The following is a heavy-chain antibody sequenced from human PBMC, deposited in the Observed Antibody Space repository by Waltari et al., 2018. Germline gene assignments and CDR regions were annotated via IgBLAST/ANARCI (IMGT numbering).Heavy chain of an antibody. D-gene: IGHD3-10*01. CDR2: IYYSGST. CDR1: GGSISSSSYY. CDR3: ARDDPFRWFDP. J-gene: IGHJ5*02. Sequence: QLQLQESGPGLVKPSETLSLTCTVSGGSISSSSYYWGWIRQPPGKGLEWIGSIYYSGSTYYNPSLKSRVTISVDTSKNQFSLRLSSVTAADTAVYYCARDDPFRWFDPWGQGTLVTVSS. V-gene: IGHV4-39*07.